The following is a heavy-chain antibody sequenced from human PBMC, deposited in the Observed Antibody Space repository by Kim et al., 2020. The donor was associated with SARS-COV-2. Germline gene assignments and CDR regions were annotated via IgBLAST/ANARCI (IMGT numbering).Heavy chain of an antibody. Sequence: SETLSLTCTVSGGSISSYYWSWIRQPPGKGLEWIGYIYYSGSTNYNPSLKSRVTISVDTSKNQFSLKLSSVTAADTAVYYFSRGQRITILGVGRERDVWG. D-gene: IGHD3-3*01. CDR1: GGSISSYY. J-gene: IGHJ6*01. CDR3: SRGQRITILGVGRERDV. CDR2: IYYSGST. V-gene: IGHV4-59*13.